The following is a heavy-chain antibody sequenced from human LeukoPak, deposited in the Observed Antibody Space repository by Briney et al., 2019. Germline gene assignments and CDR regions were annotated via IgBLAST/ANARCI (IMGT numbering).Heavy chain of an antibody. CDR1: GYTFTSYT. Sequence: ASVKVSCKASGYTFTSYTMNWVRQAPGQGLEWMGWINTNTGNPTYAQGFTGRFVFSLDTSVSTAYLQISSLKAEDTALYYCARELDGDFDAFDIWDQGTMVTVSS. V-gene: IGHV7-4-1*02. CDR3: ARELDGDFDAFDI. D-gene: IGHD4-17*01. CDR2: INTNTGNP. J-gene: IGHJ3*02.